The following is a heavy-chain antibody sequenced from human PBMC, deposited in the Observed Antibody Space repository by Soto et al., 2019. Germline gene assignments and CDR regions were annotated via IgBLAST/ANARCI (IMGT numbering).Heavy chain of an antibody. D-gene: IGHD2-2*01. Sequence: QVQLVQSGGGVVQPGRSLRLSCAASGFTFSSYVTHWVRQAPGKGLEWVAVISHDGNNKYYADSVKGRFTISRDNSQNTLYLQMNSLRTEDTAVYYCAKGGPDCASTTCYLLVAFDIWGQGTMVTVSS. V-gene: IGHV3-30*18. CDR3: AKGGPDCASTTCYLLVAFDI. CDR2: ISHDGNNK. CDR1: GFTFSSYV. J-gene: IGHJ3*02.